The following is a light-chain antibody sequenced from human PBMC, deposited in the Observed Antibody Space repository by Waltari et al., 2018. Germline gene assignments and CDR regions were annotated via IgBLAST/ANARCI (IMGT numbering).Light chain of an antibody. CDR3: CSYAGSSIFVV. J-gene: IGLJ2*01. CDR2: EGS. CDR1: SSDIGSYNL. V-gene: IGLV2-23*03. Sequence: QSALTQPASVSGSPGQSITISCTGTSSDIGSYNLVSWYQQHPGKAPKLLIYEGSKRPSGVSNRFSGSKSGNTASLTISGLQTEDEADHYCCSYAGSSIFVVFGGGTKLTVL.